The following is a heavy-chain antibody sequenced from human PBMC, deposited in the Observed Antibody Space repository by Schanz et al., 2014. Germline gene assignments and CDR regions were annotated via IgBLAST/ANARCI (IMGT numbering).Heavy chain of an antibody. V-gene: IGHV3-23*04. Sequence: EVQLVESGGGLVQPGGSLRLSCTASGFTFSDYWMSWVRQAPGKGLEWVSSINTGGDSTYYADSVKGRFTISRDNSRDTVYLQMNSLRADDTAMYYCARWFLIRGVILDSWGQGTLVTVSS. D-gene: IGHD3-10*01. CDR2: INTGGDST. CDR1: GFTFSDYW. J-gene: IGHJ4*02. CDR3: ARWFLIRGVILDS.